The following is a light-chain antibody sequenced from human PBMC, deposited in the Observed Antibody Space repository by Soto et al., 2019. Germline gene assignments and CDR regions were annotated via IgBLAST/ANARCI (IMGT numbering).Light chain of an antibody. CDR2: AAS. CDR1: QNISNY. J-gene: IGKJ5*01. V-gene: IGKV1-39*01. Sequence: VSDSPSSLSASKTARVIITCPGCQNISNYLNGYQQKPRKAPKLLIYAASSLQSGVPSRFIGGGSGTDFSLTISSLQPAEYATYYCRQSYSSPPITFGQGRRLEVK. CDR3: RQSYSSPPIT.